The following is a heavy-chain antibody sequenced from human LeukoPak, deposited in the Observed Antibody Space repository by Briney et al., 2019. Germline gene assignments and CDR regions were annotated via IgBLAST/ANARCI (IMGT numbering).Heavy chain of an antibody. D-gene: IGHD3-3*01. CDR2: ITDSGTGT. Sequence: GGSLRLSCAASGFTFSSYALSWVRQAPGKGLEWVSGITDSGTGTYYADSVKGRFTISRDNAKNSLYLQMNSLRAEDTAVYYCARAPGITYYDFWSGYSNYFDYWGQGTLVTVSS. J-gene: IGHJ4*02. V-gene: IGHV3-21*01. CDR3: ARAPGITYYDFWSGYSNYFDY. CDR1: GFTFSSYA.